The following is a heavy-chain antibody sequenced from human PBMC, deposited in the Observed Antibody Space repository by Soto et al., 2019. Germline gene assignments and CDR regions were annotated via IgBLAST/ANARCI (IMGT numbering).Heavy chain of an antibody. CDR1: GGSIGGYY. V-gene: IGHV4-59*12. D-gene: IGHD3-9*01. Sequence: KTSETLSLTCTVSGGSIGGYYWSWIRQAPGKGLEWLGYIYYTGRTKYNPSLKTRVTMSADTTKNQVSLRLTSVTAADTAVYYCARVRERLQYFDWFYHFDSWGQGXLVTVYS. J-gene: IGHJ4*02. CDR3: ARVRERLQYFDWFYHFDS. CDR2: IYYTGRT.